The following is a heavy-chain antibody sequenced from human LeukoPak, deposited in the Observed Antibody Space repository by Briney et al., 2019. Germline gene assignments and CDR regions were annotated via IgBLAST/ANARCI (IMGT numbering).Heavy chain of an antibody. CDR1: GFTVSSNY. V-gene: IGHV3-53*01. D-gene: IGHD5-24*01. Sequence: GGSLRLSCAASGFTVSSNYMSWVRQAPGKGLEWVSVIYSGGSTYYADSVKGRSTISRDNSKNTLYLQMNSLRAEDTAVYYCARGRDGYNYPLFDYWGQGTLVTVSS. CDR3: ARGRDGYNYPLFDY. CDR2: IYSGGST. J-gene: IGHJ4*02.